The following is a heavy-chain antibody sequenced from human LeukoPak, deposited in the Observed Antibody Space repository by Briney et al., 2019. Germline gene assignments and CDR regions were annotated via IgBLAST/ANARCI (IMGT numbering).Heavy chain of an antibody. Sequence: GGSLRLSCEASGFTFTSYSMNWVRQAPGKGLEWVSTISGGGGSTYYADSVKGRFTISRDYSKNTLYLQVNSLRAEDTAVYYCAKGGKWDVTPFDYWGQGTLVTVSS. CDR2: ISGGGGST. CDR3: AKGGKWDVTPFDY. J-gene: IGHJ4*02. V-gene: IGHV3-23*01. CDR1: GFTFTSYS. D-gene: IGHD1-26*01.